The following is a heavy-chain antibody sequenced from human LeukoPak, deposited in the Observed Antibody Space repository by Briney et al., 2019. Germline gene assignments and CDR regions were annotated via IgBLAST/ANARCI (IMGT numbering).Heavy chain of an antibody. CDR3: ARYIHYYYGMDV. Sequence: GASVKVSCKASGYTFTSYDINWVRQATGQGLEWMGWMNPNSGNTGYAQKLQGRVTMTTDTSTSTAYMELRSLRSDDTAVYYCARYIHYYYGMDVWGQGTTVTVSS. CDR1: GYTFTSYD. J-gene: IGHJ6*02. V-gene: IGHV1-8*01. CDR2: MNPNSGNT.